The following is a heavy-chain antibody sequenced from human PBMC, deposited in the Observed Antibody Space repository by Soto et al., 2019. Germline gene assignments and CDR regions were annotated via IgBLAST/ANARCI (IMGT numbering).Heavy chain of an antibody. D-gene: IGHD1-26*01. J-gene: IGHJ6*02. V-gene: IGHV1-3*01. CDR2: INAGNGNT. CDR1: GYTFTSYA. CDR3: AREGVTTYYYYTMDV. Sequence: ASVKVSCKASGYTFTSYAMHWVRQAPGQRLEWMGWINAGNGNTKYSQKFQGRVTITRDTSASTAYMELSSLRSEDTAVYYCAREGVTTYYYYTMDVWAQGTTLTVSS.